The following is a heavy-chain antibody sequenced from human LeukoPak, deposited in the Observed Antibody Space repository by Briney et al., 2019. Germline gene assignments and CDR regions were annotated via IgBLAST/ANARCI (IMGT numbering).Heavy chain of an antibody. D-gene: IGHD6-19*01. V-gene: IGHV3-33*01. CDR3: VRDGVAVAGDTLYYMDV. J-gene: IGHJ6*03. CDR1: GFTFSRYG. Sequence: PGRSLRLSCAASGFTFSRYGMHWVRQAPGKGLEWVAVLWSDGSSNYSVDSVQGRFTISRDNSKTTLYLQMNSLRDEDTAVYYCVRDGVAVAGDTLYYMDVWGKGTTVTVSS. CDR2: LWSDGSSN.